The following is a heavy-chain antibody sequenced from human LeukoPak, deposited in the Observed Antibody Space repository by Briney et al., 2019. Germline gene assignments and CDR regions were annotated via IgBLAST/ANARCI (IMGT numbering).Heavy chain of an antibody. CDR1: GFTFRNHG. D-gene: IGHD6-13*01. CDR3: ARDQEGIAVATIDY. J-gene: IGHJ4*02. Sequence: GRSRRLSCAASGFTFRNHGMHWVRQAPGKGPEWVAVMWFDGSDKYYADSVKGRFTISRDNSKNTLYLQMNSLRAEDTAVYYCARDQEGIAVATIDYWGQGTLVTVSS. CDR2: MWFDGSDK. V-gene: IGHV3-33*01.